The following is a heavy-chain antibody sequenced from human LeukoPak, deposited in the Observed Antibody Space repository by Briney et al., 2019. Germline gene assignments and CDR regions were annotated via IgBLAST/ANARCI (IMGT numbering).Heavy chain of an antibody. CDR2: TSYDGSNK. Sequence: GRSLRLSCAASGFTFSSYAVHWVRQAPGKGLEWVAVTSYDGSNKYYADSVKGRFTISRDNSKNTLYLQMNSLRAEDTAVYYCAGYNCSSTRCYTGGFDYWGQGTLVTVSS. CDR3: AGYNCSSTRCYTGGFDY. CDR1: GFTFSSYA. D-gene: IGHD2-2*02. V-gene: IGHV3-30*04. J-gene: IGHJ4*02.